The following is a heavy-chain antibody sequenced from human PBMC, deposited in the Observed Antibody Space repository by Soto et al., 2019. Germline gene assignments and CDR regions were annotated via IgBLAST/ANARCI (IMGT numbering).Heavy chain of an antibody. D-gene: IGHD5-18*01. J-gene: IGHJ4*02. CDR1: GFNFGNYV. Sequence: EVQLLESGGGLIQPGGSLRLSCAASGFNFGNYVMTWVRQAPGKGLQWVAAISGADGSTNYAESVKGRFTISRDNYKNTLFLQMKSLRAEDTAVYYCARADFRGEQLWLEAFDYWGQGTRVTVSS. CDR3: ARADFRGEQLWLEAFDY. CDR2: ISGADGST. V-gene: IGHV3-23*01.